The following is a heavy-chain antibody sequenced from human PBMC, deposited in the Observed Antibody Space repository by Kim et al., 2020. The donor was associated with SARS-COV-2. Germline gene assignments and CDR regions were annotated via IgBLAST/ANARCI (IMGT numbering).Heavy chain of an antibody. Sequence: SETLSLTCAVYGGSFSGYYWSWIRQPPGKGLEWIGEINHSGSTNYNPSLKSRVTISVDTSKNQFSLKLSSVTAADTAVYYCARGLKGGDIPDYWGQGTLVTVSS. J-gene: IGHJ4*02. CDR3: ARGLKGGDIPDY. D-gene: IGHD3-9*01. CDR1: GGSFSGYY. V-gene: IGHV4-34*01. CDR2: INHSGST.